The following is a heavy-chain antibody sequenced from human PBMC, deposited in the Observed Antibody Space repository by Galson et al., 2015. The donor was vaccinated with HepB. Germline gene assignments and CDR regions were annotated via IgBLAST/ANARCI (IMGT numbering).Heavy chain of an antibody. Sequence: SCKASGSSLANFPVAWVRQAPGQGLEWMGGIISIFGIPNYAQKFQGRLTITADESTNTASMELRSLSFDDTAVYYCARRRDGYSYFDYWGQGTLITVSS. CDR3: ARRRDGYSYFDY. V-gene: IGHV1-69*01. CDR1: GSSLANFP. D-gene: IGHD5-24*01. J-gene: IGHJ4*02. CDR2: IISIFGIP.